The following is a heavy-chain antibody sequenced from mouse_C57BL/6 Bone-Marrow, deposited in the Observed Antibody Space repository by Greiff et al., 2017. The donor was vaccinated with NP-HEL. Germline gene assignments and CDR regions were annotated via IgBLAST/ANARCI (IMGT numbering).Heavy chain of an antibody. CDR1: GFTFSSYG. V-gene: IGHV5-6*02. CDR3: ARNYGKDY. CDR2: ISSGGSYT. Sequence: DVKLVESGGDLVKPGGSLKLSCAASGFTFSSYGMSWVRQTPDKRLEWVATISSGGSYTYYPDSVKGRFTISRDNAKNTLYLQMSSLKAEDTAMYYCARNYGKDYWGQGTTLTVSS. D-gene: IGHD2-1*01. J-gene: IGHJ2*01.